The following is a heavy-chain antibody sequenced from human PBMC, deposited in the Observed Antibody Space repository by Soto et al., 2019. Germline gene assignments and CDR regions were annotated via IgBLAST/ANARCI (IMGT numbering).Heavy chain of an antibody. CDR2: IYPGDSDT. CDR1: GCSFTSYW. CDR3: ARHDRGYSYGYRDYGMDV. V-gene: IGHV5-51*01. Sequence: GESLKISCKGSGCSFTSYWIGWVRQMPGKGLEWMGIIYPGDSDTRYSPSFQGQVTISADKSISTAYLQWSSLKASDTAMYYCARHDRGYSYGYRDYGMDVWGQGTTVTVSS. J-gene: IGHJ6*02. D-gene: IGHD5-18*01.